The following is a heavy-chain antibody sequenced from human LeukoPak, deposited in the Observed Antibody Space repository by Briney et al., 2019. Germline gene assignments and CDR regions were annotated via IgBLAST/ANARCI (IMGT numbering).Heavy chain of an antibody. CDR1: GFTFDDYA. Sequence: GGSLRLSCAASGFTFDDYAMNWVRQAPGKGLEWISLISWDGGSTYYADSVKGRFTTSRDNSRHTLYLQMNSLGAEDAALYYCAKDKEYSGFGPILSGYYYGMDVWGKGTTVTVSS. D-gene: IGHD5-12*01. CDR2: ISWDGGST. J-gene: IGHJ6*04. V-gene: IGHV3-43D*04. CDR3: AKDKEYSGFGPILSGYYYGMDV.